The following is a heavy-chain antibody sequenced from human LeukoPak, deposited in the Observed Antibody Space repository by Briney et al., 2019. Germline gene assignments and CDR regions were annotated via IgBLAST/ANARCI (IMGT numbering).Heavy chain of an antibody. CDR1: DYTFTSYG. D-gene: IGHD3-10*02. V-gene: IGHV1-18*01. J-gene: IGHJ5*02. Sequence: GASVKVSCKASDYTFTSYGISWVRQAPGQGLEWMGWISAYNGNTNYAQKLQGRVTMTTDTSTSTAYMELRSLRSDDTAVYYCARGRFVRGVHRHWFDPWGQGTLVTVSS. CDR2: ISAYNGNT. CDR3: ARGRFVRGVHRHWFDP.